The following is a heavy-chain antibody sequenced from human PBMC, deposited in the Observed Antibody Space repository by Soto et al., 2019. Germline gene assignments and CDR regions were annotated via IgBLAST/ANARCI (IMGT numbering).Heavy chain of an antibody. J-gene: IGHJ6*02. CDR2: INPSGGST. CDR3: ARWGGQDSYYYYYGMDV. CDR1: RYTFTSYY. D-gene: IGHD5-12*01. V-gene: IGHV1-46*01. Sequence: ASVKVSCLAARYTFTSYYMNWVRQPPGQGLEWMGIINPSGGSTSYAQKFQGRVTMTRDTSTSTVYMELSSLRSGDTAVYYCARWGGQDSYYYYYGMDVWGQGTTVTVSS.